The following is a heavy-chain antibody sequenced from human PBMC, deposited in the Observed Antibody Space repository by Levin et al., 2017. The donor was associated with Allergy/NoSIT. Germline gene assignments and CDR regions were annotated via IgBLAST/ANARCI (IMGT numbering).Heavy chain of an antibody. Sequence: SCAASGFTFSSYAMHWVRQAPGKGLEWVAVISYDGSNKYYADSVKGRFTISRDNSKNTLYLQMNSLRAEDTAVYYCARPPDRGFHSGSYRLDYWGQGTLVTVSS. V-gene: IGHV3-30-3*01. J-gene: IGHJ4*02. CDR3: ARPPDRGFHSGSYRLDY. CDR1: GFTFSSYA. D-gene: IGHD1-26*01. CDR2: ISYDGSNK.